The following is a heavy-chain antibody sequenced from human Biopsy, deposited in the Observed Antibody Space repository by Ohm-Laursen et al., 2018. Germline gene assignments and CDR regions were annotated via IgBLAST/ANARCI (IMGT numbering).Heavy chain of an antibody. Sequence: SETLSLTCAVSGASISDYYCVWIRQPAGKGLEWIGLIFTSGSTTYNPSLRSRVTMSVDTSKNQFTLYLSSVTAADTAMYYCAKGYTDYSDSSGFSYYFRYWGQGTLVTVSS. CDR1: GASISDYY. D-gene: IGHD3-22*01. J-gene: IGHJ4*02. V-gene: IGHV4-4*07. CDR2: IFTSGST. CDR3: AKGYTDYSDSSGFSYYFRY.